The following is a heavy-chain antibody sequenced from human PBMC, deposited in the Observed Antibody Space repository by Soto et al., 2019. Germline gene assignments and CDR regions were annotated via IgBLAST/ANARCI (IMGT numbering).Heavy chain of an antibody. V-gene: IGHV4-31*03. J-gene: IGHJ4*02. D-gene: IGHD4-4*01. Sequence: SETLSLTCTVSGGSISSGDYYWSWVRQHPGKGLEWIGYIYYSGSTYYNPSLKSRVTISVDTSKNQFSLKLNSVTAADTAVYYCARGPYSGNAIDYWGQGTLVTVSS. CDR3: ARGPYSGNAIDY. CDR1: GGSISSGDYY. CDR2: IYYSGST.